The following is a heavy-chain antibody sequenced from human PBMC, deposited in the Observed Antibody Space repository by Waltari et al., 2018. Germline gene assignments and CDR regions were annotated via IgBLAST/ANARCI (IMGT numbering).Heavy chain of an antibody. CDR2: ISFDGSNE. D-gene: IGHD7-27*01. CDR3: AKDQWTGDYYYGMDV. V-gene: IGHV3-30*18. Sequence: QVQLVESGGCVVQPARSLRLSCAASGFNFGNYGMHWVRQAPGKGLEWVALISFDGSNEDYSDSVKGRFTISRDNSKNTLFLQMSRLRAEDTAMYYCAKDQWTGDYYYGMDVWGQGTTVTVSS. J-gene: IGHJ6*02. CDR1: GFNFGNYG.